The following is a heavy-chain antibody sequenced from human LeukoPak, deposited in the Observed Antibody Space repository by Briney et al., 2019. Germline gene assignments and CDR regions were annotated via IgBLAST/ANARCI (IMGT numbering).Heavy chain of an antibody. CDR3: ARDAYYYDSSGYCFGY. Sequence: GGSLRLSCAASGFTFNSYAMHWVRQAPGKGLEWVAVISYDGSNKYYADSVKGRFTISRDNAKNSLYLQMNSLRAEDTAVYYCARDAYYYDSSGYCFGYWGQGTLVTVSS. D-gene: IGHD3-22*01. CDR1: GFTFNSYA. J-gene: IGHJ4*02. CDR2: ISYDGSNK. V-gene: IGHV3-30*04.